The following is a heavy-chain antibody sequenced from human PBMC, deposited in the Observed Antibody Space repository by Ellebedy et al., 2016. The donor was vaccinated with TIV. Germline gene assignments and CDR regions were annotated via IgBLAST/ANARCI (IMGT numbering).Heavy chain of an antibody. J-gene: IGHJ4*02. D-gene: IGHD3-10*01. CDR3: ASMVPFDY. Sequence: PGGSLRLSCAASGFTFSSYSMNWVRQAPGKGLEWFSYINSGSSSIYYADSVKGRFTISRDNAKNSLYLQMNSLRAEDTAVYYCASMVPFDYWGQGTLVTVSS. CDR1: GFTFSSYS. CDR2: INSGSSSI. V-gene: IGHV3-48*01.